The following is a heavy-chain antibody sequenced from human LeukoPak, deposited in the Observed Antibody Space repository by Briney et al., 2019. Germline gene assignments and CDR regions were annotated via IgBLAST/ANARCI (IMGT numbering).Heavy chain of an antibody. CDR1: GYTFTGHY. V-gene: IGHV1-2*02. CDR3: ARAVGARGWFDP. CDR2: INPNSGGT. D-gene: IGHD1-26*01. Sequence: ASVKVSCKASGYTFTGHYVHWVRQAPGQGLEWMGWINPNSGGTNYAQKFQGRVTMTRDTSISTAYMELSRLRSDDTAVYYCARAVGARGWFDPWGQGTLVTVSS. J-gene: IGHJ5*02.